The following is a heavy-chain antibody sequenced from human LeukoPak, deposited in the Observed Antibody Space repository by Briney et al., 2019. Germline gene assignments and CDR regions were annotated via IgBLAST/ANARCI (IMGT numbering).Heavy chain of an antibody. CDR3: ARESGYAVGDF. V-gene: IGHV3-53*01. D-gene: IGHD2-2*01. CDR2: IYNDGRT. J-gene: IGHJ4*02. CDR1: GFIVRSNY. Sequence: GGSLRLSCAASGFIVRSNYMSWFRQAPGKGLEWASVIYNDGRTYYADSVKGRFIISKDISRNTLYLQMNNLRADDTALYYCARESGYAVGDFWGRGTLVTVSS.